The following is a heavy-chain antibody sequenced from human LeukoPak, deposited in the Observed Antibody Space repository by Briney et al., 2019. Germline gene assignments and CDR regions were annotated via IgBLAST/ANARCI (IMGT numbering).Heavy chain of an antibody. V-gene: IGHV3-43*01. J-gene: IGHJ4*02. CDR2: IVWDGVST. D-gene: IGHD5-12*01. CDR1: GFNFDEYS. Sequence: GGSLRLSCAASGFNFDEYSMHWVRQGPGKGLEGVSLIVWDGVSTYYADSVKGRFTISRDNSKNSLYLQMNSLRTEDTALYYCAKDRGGYRGYDFWGQGTLVTVSP. CDR3: AKDRGGYRGYDF.